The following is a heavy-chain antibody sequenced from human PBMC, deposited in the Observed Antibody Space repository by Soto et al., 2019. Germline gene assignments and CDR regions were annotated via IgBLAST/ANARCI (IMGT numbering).Heavy chain of an antibody. Sequence: PSETLSLTCTVSGGSISRYYWSWIRQSPGNRLEWIGFISHSGRPMYNPSLKSRVTISLDTSRDQFSLKLNSVTTADTPLYSCASTSIDTPGTGLDSWGPGTLVSASS. CDR2: ISHSGRP. V-gene: IGHV4-59*01. CDR3: ASTSIDTPGTGLDS. CDR1: GGSISRYY. J-gene: IGHJ4*02. D-gene: IGHD6-13*01.